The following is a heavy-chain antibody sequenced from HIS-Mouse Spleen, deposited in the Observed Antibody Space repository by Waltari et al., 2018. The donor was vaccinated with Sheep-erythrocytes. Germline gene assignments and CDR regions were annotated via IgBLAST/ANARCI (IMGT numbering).Heavy chain of an antibody. CDR2: ISSSSSYI. D-gene: IGHD1-26*01. CDR1: GFTFSSYS. J-gene: IGHJ4*02. CDR3: ARVASGATFDY. Sequence: CAASGFTFSSYSMNWVRQAPGKGLEGVSSISSSSSYIYYADSVKGRFTISRDNAKNSLYLQMNSLRAEDTAVYYCARVASGATFDYWGQGTLVTVSS. V-gene: IGHV3-21*01.